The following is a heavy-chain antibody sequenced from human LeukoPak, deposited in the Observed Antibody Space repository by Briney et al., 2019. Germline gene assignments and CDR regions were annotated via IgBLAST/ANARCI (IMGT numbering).Heavy chain of an antibody. Sequence: AGSLSLSCAASGFTVSSNYMSWVRQAPGKGLDWVSIIYSGGSTFYADSVKGRFTISRDHSKNPLYLQMNSLRAEDPAVYYCGRLVRGGYYFDYWGQGTLVTVSS. CDR2: IYSGGST. V-gene: IGHV3-53*01. J-gene: IGHJ4*02. CDR1: GFTVSSNY. D-gene: IGHD3-10*01. CDR3: GRLVRGGYYFDY.